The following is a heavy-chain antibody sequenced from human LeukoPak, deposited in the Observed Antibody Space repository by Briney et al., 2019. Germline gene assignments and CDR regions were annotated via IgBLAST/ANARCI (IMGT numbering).Heavy chain of an antibody. J-gene: IGHJ4*02. CDR3: AKDLSDPVMVIDS. D-gene: IGHD5-18*01. CDR1: GFTFSNYA. V-gene: IGHV3-23*01. Sequence: GGSLRLSCTVSGFTFSNYAMSWVRQAPGKGLEWASSISERGDYTYYADSVKGRFTISRDNSKNTLYLQMNSLRAEDTAVYYCAKDLSDPVMVIDSWGQGTLVTVSS. CDR2: ISERGDYT.